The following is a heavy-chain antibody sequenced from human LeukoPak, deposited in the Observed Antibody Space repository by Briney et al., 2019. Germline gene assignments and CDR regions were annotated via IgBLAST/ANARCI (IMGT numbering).Heavy chain of an antibody. CDR3: AKASGGGTYETSGYYFDY. V-gene: IGHV3-23*01. Sequence: GGSLRLSCAASGFTFSSYAMSWVRQAPGKRLEWVSTISGSGGNTYYADSVKGRFTISRDNSKNTLYLQMNRLRAEDTAVYYCAKASGGGTYETSGYYFDYWGQGTLVTVSS. D-gene: IGHD3-22*01. CDR1: GFTFSSYA. CDR2: ISGSGGNT. J-gene: IGHJ4*02.